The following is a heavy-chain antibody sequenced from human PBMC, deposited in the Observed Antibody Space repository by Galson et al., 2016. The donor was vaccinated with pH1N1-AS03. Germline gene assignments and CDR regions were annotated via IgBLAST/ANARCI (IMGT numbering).Heavy chain of an antibody. J-gene: IGHJ4*02. CDR1: GGTFATFA. CDR3: ARGRYRDTSTDFYESAY. CDR2: IIPLSGTT. V-gene: IGHV1-69*13. D-gene: IGHD2/OR15-2a*01. Sequence: SVKVSCKASGGTFATFAVSWVRQARGQGLEWMGGIIPLSGTTNYAQKFQGRLTITADDSTGTASMELSSLTSDDTAVYYCARGRYRDTSTDFYESAYWGQGTLVTVSS.